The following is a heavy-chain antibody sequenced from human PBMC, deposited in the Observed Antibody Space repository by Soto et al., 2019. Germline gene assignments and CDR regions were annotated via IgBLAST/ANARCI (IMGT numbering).Heavy chain of an antibody. CDR2: IYSDGSGT. D-gene: IGHD5-18*01. CDR3: ATLNSFGSDY. CDR1: GFSFSNYW. V-gene: IGHV3-74*03. Sequence: EVQLVESGGGLVQPGGSLRLSCRASGFSFSNYWMHWVRQAPGKGLVWVSRIYSDGSGTMYADSVKGRFTISRDNAKSTLYLQMNTPRAEDTAVYYCATLNSFGSDYWGRGTLVTVSS. J-gene: IGHJ4*02.